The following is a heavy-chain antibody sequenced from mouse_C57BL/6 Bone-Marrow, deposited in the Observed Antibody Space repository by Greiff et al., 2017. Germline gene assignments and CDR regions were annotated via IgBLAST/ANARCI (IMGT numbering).Heavy chain of an antibody. Sequence: EVQLQQSGAELVRPGASVKLSCTASGFNITDDYIHWVKQRPEQGLEWIGWIDPEIGDTEYASKFQGKATITSDTSSNTAYLQLSSLTSEDTAVYFCSSFVGNYFDVWGQGTPLTVAS. CDR1: GFNITDDY. CDR3: SSFVGNYFDV. D-gene: IGHD1-1*02. V-gene: IGHV14-4*01. CDR2: IDPEIGDT. J-gene: IGHJ2*01.